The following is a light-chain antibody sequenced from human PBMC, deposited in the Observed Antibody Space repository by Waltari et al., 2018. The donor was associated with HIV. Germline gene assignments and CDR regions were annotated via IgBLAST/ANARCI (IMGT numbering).Light chain of an antibody. CDR2: GVT. V-gene: IGLV2-14*01. CDR1: NRNIGFFNL. J-gene: IGLJ2*01. Sequence: QSALTQPASVSGSPGQSLTISCTGANRNIGFFNLVSWYRQYPGKAPQLIIYGVTYRPSGISSRFSGSKSGNTASRTISGLQVDDEADYYCSSYASDDTVVFGGGTKLTVL. CDR3: SSYASDDTVV.